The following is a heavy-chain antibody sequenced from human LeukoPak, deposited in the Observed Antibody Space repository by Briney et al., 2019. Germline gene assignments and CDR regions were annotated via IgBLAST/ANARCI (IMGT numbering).Heavy chain of an antibody. CDR1: GGSISSSSYY. J-gene: IGHJ4*02. CDR2: IYYSGST. Sequence: SETLSLTCTVSGGSISSSSYYWGWIRQPPGKGLEWIGSIYYSGSTYYNPSLKSRVTISVDTSKNQFSLKLSSVTAADTAVYYCARLAMYYFDYWGQGTPVTVSS. V-gene: IGHV4-39*01. CDR3: ARLAMYYFDY.